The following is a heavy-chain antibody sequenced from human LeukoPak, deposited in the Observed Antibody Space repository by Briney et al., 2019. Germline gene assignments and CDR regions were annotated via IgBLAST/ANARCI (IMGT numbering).Heavy chain of an antibody. J-gene: IGHJ4*02. Sequence: PGGSLRLSCAASGFTFGSYGMSWVRQAPGKGLEWVSVILGSGGFTYYADSVKGRFTISRDSSRSTLFLEMNSLRDEDTALYYCAKVATVGPGRYFDHWGQGTLVTVSS. CDR3: AKVATVGPGRYFDH. CDR2: ILGSGGFT. CDR1: GFTFGSYG. D-gene: IGHD5-12*01. V-gene: IGHV3-23*01.